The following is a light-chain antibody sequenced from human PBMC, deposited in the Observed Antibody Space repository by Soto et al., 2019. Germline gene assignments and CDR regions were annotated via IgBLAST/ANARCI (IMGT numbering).Light chain of an antibody. CDR2: AAS. J-gene: IGKJ4*01. Sequence: DIQMTQSPSSLSASGGDRVTITCRASQSISSALNWYQQKPGNAPKLLIYAASSLRTGVPSRFSGSGSGTDFTLTISSLQPEDFATYYCQQSYSTPPTFGGGTKVEIK. CDR3: QQSYSTPPT. V-gene: IGKV1-39*01. CDR1: QSISSA.